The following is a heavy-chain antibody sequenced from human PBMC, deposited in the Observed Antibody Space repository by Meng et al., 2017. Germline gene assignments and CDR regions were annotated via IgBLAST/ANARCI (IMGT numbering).Heavy chain of an antibody. J-gene: IGHJ4*02. CDR3: ATGAAAADH. CDR2: IKRNRDGGTI. V-gene: IGHV3-15*01. Sequence: VVCGGGLVQRGGSLGLSCVASGPRFTDAWRSWVRQAPGKGLEWVGRIKRNRDGGTIDYAARVKGRFTISRDESKNTLYLQMDSLITEDTAVYFCATGAAAADHWGQGTLVTVSS. CDR1: GPRFTDAW. D-gene: IGHD6-13*01.